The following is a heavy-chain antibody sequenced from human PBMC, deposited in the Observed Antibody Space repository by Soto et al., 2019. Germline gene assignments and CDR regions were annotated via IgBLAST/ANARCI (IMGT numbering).Heavy chain of an antibody. V-gene: IGHV1-69*04. Sequence: SVKVSCKASGGTFSSYTISWVRQAPGQGLEWMGRIIPILGIANYAQKFRGRVTITADKSTSTAYMELSSLRSEDTAVYYCARDRAGYYFDYWGQGTLVTVSS. J-gene: IGHJ4*02. D-gene: IGHD3-10*01. CDR2: IIPILGIA. CDR1: GGTFSSYT. CDR3: ARDRAGYYFDY.